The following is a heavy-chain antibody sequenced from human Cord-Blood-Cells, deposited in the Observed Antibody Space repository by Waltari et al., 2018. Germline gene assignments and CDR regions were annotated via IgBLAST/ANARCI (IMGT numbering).Heavy chain of an antibody. Sequence: QVQLQQWGAGLLTPSETLSLTCAVYGGSFSGYYWSWIRQPPGKGLEWIGEINHSGSTNYNPSLKSRVTISVDTSKNQFSLKLSSVTAADTAVYYCARSIAVAGQVDYWGQGTLVTVSS. CDR3: ARSIAVAGQVDY. CDR2: INHSGST. V-gene: IGHV4-34*01. D-gene: IGHD6-19*01. CDR1: GGSFSGYY. J-gene: IGHJ4*02.